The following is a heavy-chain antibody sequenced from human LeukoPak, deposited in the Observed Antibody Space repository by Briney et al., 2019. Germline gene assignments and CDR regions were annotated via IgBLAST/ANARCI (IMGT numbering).Heavy chain of an antibody. V-gene: IGHV1-18*01. CDR3: ARGRRIYGSGRDRWFDP. J-gene: IGHJ5*02. Sequence: ASVRVSCKASGYTFTSYGISWVRQAPGQGLEWMGWISAYNGNTNYAQKLQGRVTMTTDTSTSTAYMELRSLRSDDTAVYYCARGRRIYGSGRDRWFDPWGQGTLVTVSS. D-gene: IGHD3-10*01. CDR2: ISAYNGNT. CDR1: GYTFTSYG.